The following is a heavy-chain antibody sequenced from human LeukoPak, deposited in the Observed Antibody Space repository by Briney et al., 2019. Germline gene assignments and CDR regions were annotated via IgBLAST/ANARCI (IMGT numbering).Heavy chain of an antibody. CDR3: ARDLPTTVTPNYYYYGMDV. V-gene: IGHV4-31*03. D-gene: IGHD4-11*01. CDR2: IYYSGST. Sequence: PSETLSLTCTVSGGSISSGGYYWSWIRQHPGKGLEWIGYIYYSGSTYYNPSLKSRVTISVDTSKNQFSLKLSSVTAADTAVYYCARDLPTTVTPNYYYYGMDVWGQGTTVTVSS. J-gene: IGHJ6*02. CDR1: GGSISSGGYY.